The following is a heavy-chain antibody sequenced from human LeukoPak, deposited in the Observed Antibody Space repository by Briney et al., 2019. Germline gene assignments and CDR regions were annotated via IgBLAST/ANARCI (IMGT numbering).Heavy chain of an antibody. CDR2: INPNSGGT. CDR1: GHTFTGYY. V-gene: IGHV1-2*02. D-gene: IGHD3-22*01. J-gene: IGHJ4*02. CDR3: ARGSYYYDSSGYSI. Sequence: ASVKVSCKASGHTFTGYYMHWVRQAPGQGLEWMGWINPNSGGTNYAQKFQGRVTMTRDTSISTAYMELSRLRSDDTAVYYCARGSYYYDSSGYSIWGQGTLVTVSS.